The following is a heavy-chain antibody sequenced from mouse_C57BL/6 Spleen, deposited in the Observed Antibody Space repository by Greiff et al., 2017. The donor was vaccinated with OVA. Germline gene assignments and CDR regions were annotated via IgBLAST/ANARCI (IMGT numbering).Heavy chain of an antibody. CDR3: ATYYGSSYNYAMDY. Sequence: QVQLQQPGAELVMPGASVKLSCKASGYTLTSYWMHWVKQRPGQGLEWIGEIDPSDSYTNYNQKFKGKSTLTVDKSSSTAYMQLSSLTSEDSAVYYCATYYGSSYNYAMDYWGQGTSVTVSS. V-gene: IGHV1-69*01. CDR1: GYTLTSYW. J-gene: IGHJ4*01. CDR2: IDPSDSYT. D-gene: IGHD1-1*01.